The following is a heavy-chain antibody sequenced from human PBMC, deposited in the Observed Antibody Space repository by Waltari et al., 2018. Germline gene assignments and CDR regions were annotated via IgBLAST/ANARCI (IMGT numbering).Heavy chain of an antibody. CDR2: IYYSGST. CDR1: GGSISSSSYY. D-gene: IGHD5-12*01. CDR3: ARGYSGYEYYFDY. Sequence: QLQLQESGPGLVKPSETLSLTCTVSGGSISSSSYYWGWISHPPGKGLEWIGSIYYSGSTYYNPSLKSRVTISVDTSKNQFSLKLSSVTAADTAVYYCARGYSGYEYYFDYWGQGTLVTVSS. J-gene: IGHJ4*02. V-gene: IGHV4-39*07.